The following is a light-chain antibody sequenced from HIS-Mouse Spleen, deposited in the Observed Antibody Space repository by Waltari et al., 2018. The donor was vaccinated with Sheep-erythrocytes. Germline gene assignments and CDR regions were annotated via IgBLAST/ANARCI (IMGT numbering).Light chain of an antibody. CDR2: QDS. CDR1: QLGDKY. Sequence: SYELTQPPSVSVSPGQTASITCPGDQLGDKYACWYQQKPGQSPVLVIYQDSKRPSGIPERFSGSKSGNTASLTVSGLQAEDEADYYCSSYAGSNNWVFGGGTKLTVL. CDR3: SSYAGSNNWV. J-gene: IGLJ3*02. V-gene: IGLV3-1*01.